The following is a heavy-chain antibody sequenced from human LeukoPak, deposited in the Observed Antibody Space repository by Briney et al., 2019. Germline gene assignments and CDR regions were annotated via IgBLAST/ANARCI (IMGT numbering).Heavy chain of an antibody. V-gene: IGHV3-30-3*01. D-gene: IGHD2-15*01. J-gene: IGHJ6*02. Sequence: GGSLRLSCAASGVTFRSYAMHWGRQAPGEGLERGAVISYDGSNKYYADSVKGRFTLSRDHSKNTLCLQMNSLRAEDTAVYYCARDLTPYYYYYGMDVWGQGTTVTVSS. CDR2: ISYDGSNK. CDR1: GVTFRSYA. CDR3: ARDLTPYYYYYGMDV.